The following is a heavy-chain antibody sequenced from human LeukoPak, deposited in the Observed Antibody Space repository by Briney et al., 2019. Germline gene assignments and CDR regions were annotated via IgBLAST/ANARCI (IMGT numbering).Heavy chain of an antibody. V-gene: IGHV1-69*13. D-gene: IGHD2-2*02. J-gene: IGHJ6*03. Sequence: ASVKVSCKASGGTFSSYAISWVRQAPGQGLEWMGGIIPIFGTANYAQKFQGRVTITADESTSTAYMELSSLRSEDTAVYYCARALYCSSTSRYTAYYYYMDVWGKGTTVTVSS. CDR3: ARALYCSSTSRYTAYYYYMDV. CDR2: IIPIFGTA. CDR1: GGTFSSYA.